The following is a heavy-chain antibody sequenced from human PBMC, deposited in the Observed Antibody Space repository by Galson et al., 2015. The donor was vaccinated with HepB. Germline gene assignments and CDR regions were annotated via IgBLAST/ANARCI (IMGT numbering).Heavy chain of an antibody. Sequence: SLRLSCAASGFTFNSYVMNWVRQAPGKGLTWVSAISGSGGSTYYADSVKGRFTISRDNSKNTLYLQMNSLRAEDTAVYYCAKPYDFWSGYCLNWGQGTLVTVSS. CDR1: GFTFNSYV. CDR3: AKPYDFWSGYCLN. J-gene: IGHJ4*02. D-gene: IGHD3-3*01. V-gene: IGHV3-23*01. CDR2: ISGSGGST.